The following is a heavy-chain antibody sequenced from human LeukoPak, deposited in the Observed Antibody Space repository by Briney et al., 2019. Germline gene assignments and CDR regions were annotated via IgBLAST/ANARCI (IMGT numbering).Heavy chain of an antibody. V-gene: IGHV1-2*02. Sequence: ASVKVSCKASGYTFTGYYMHRVRQAPGQGLEWMGWINPNSGGTNYAQKFQGRVTMTRDTSISTAYMELSRLRSDDTAVYYCARVGNKRWLVRYAPYYFDYWGQGTLVTVSS. CDR3: ARVGNKRWLVRYAPYYFDY. CDR2: INPNSGGT. J-gene: IGHJ4*02. D-gene: IGHD6-19*01. CDR1: GYTFTGYY.